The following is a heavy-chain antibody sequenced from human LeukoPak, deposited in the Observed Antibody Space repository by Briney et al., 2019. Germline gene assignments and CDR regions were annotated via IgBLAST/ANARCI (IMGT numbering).Heavy chain of an antibody. Sequence: GASVKVSCKASGYTFTSYGISWVRQAPGQGLEWMGWISAYNGNTNYAQKLQGRVTMTTGTSTSTAYMELRSLRSDDTAVYYCARSITIFGVVIIGVGQPPDYWGQGTLVTVSS. D-gene: IGHD3-3*01. V-gene: IGHV1-18*01. CDR3: ARSITIFGVVIIGVGQPPDY. J-gene: IGHJ4*02. CDR2: ISAYNGNT. CDR1: GYTFTSYG.